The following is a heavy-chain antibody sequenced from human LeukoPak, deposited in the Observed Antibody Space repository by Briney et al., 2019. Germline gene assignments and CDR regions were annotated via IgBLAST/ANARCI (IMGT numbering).Heavy chain of an antibody. Sequence: PSETLSLTCTVSGASFSSSTYYWGWIRQPPGKGLEWIGSIYYGGGTYYNPSLKSRVTMSVDTSKKQFSLRLSSVTAADTAVYYCARHAGGIAAAGTRPFDYWSQGTLVTVSS. CDR3: ARHAGGIAAAGTRPFDY. CDR1: GASFSSSTYY. V-gene: IGHV4-39*01. D-gene: IGHD6-13*01. CDR2: IYYGGGT. J-gene: IGHJ4*02.